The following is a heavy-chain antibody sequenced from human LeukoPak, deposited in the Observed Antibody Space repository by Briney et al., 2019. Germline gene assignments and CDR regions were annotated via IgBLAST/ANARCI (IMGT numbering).Heavy chain of an antibody. CDR1: GGSISSGGYY. J-gene: IGHJ5*02. CDR3: ARGLGYCSGGSCYVSWFDP. CDR2: IYYSGST. Sequence: SETLSLTCTVSGGSISSGGYYWSWIRQHPGRGLEWIGYIYYSGSTYYNPSLKSRVTISVDTSKNQFSLKLSSVTAADAAVYYCARGLGYCSGGSCYVSWFDPWGQGTLVTVSS. D-gene: IGHD2-15*01. V-gene: IGHV4-31*03.